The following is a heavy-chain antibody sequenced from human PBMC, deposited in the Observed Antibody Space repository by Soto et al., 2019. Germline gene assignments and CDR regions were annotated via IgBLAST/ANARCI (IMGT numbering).Heavy chain of an antibody. CDR3: ASSSIDYYDSSGYYGLLAY. D-gene: IGHD3-22*01. Sequence: QVQLQESGPGLVKPSQTLSLTCTVSGGSISSGDYYWSWIRQPPGKGPEWIGYIYYSGSTYYNPSLKSRVTISVDTSKNQFSLKLSSVTAADTAVYYCASSSIDYYDSSGYYGLLAYWGQGTLVTVSS. V-gene: IGHV4-30-4*01. J-gene: IGHJ4*02. CDR1: GGSISSGDYY. CDR2: IYYSGST.